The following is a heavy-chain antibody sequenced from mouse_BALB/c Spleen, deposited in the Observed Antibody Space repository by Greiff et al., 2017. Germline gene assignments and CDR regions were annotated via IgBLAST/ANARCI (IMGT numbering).Heavy chain of an antibody. V-gene: IGHV1-18*01. D-gene: IGHD2-3*01. CDR1: GYTFTDYN. CDR2: INPNYDST. J-gene: IGHJ3*01. Sequence: VQLKESGAELAKPGASVKMSCKACGYTFTDYNMDWVKQSHGKSLEWIGDINPNYDSTSYNQKFKGKATLTVDKSSSTAYMELRSLTSEDTAVYYCARRDDGYRFAYWGQGTLVTVSA. CDR3: ARRDDGYRFAY.